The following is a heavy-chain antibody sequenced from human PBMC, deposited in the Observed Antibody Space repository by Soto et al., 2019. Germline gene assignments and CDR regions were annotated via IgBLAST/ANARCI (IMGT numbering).Heavy chain of an antibody. CDR1: GFTFDDYA. D-gene: IGHD2-15*01. J-gene: IGHJ4*02. CDR2: ISWNSGSI. CDR3: AKDTSSCSGGSCYLFDY. Sequence: GGSLRLSCAASGFTFDDYAMHWVRQAPGKGLEWVSGISWNSGSIGYADSVKGRFTISRDNAKNSLYLQMNSLRAEDTALYYCAKDTSSCSGGSCYLFDYWGQGTLVTVSS. V-gene: IGHV3-9*01.